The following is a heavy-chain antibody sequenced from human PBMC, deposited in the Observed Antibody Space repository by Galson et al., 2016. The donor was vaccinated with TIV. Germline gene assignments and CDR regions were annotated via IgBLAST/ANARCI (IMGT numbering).Heavy chain of an antibody. CDR3: AKDWAKEVVHRQGFFDY. V-gene: IGHV3-23*01. CDR1: GFTFSRHA. CDR2: ISVSGLST. Sequence: SLRLSCAASGFTFSRHAMSWVRQAPGKGLEWVASISVSGLSTYYADSVKGRFTVSRDNSKNTLYLQMNSLRAEDTAVYFCAKDWAKEVVHRQGFFDYWGQGTLVTVSS. J-gene: IGHJ4*02. D-gene: IGHD2-15*01.